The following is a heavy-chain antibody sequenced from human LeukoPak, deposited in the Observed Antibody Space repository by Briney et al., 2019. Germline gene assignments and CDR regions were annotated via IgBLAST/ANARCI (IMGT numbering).Heavy chain of an antibody. V-gene: IGHV1-69*13. CDR3: VRAPDIAVAGIEFDY. CDR2: IIPIFGTA. Sequence: ASLKVSCKASGGTFSSYAISWVRQAPGQGLEWMGGIIPIFGTANYAQKLQGRVTITADESTSTAYMELSSLRSEDTAVEYCVRAPDIAVAGIEFDYWGQGTLVSVSS. J-gene: IGHJ4*02. D-gene: IGHD6-19*01. CDR1: GGTFSSYA.